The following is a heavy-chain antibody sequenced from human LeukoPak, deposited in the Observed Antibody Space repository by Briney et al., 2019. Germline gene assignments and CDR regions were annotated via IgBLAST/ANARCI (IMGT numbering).Heavy chain of an antibody. CDR2: IYYSGST. D-gene: IGHD6-19*01. CDR3: ARDLGGSGWFDP. Sequence: AETLSLTCTVSGGSISSYYWSWIRQPPGKGLEWIGYIYYSGSTNYNPSLKSRVTISVDTSKNQFPLKLSSVTAADTAVYYCARDLGGSGWFDPWGQGTLVTVSS. V-gene: IGHV4-59*01. CDR1: GGSISSYY. J-gene: IGHJ5*02.